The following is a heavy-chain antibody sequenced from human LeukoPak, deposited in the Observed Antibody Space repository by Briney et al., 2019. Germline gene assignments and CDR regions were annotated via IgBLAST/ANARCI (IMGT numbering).Heavy chain of an antibody. Sequence: REASVKVSCKASGYTFTNYGISWVRQAPGQGLEWMGWISPYNGNIKSAQKFQGRVTMTTDTSTSTAYMELRSLRSDDTAVYYCARGSNIWELHMDVWGKGTTVTVSS. CDR3: ARGSNIWELHMDV. V-gene: IGHV1-18*01. D-gene: IGHD4-23*01. CDR1: GYTFTNYG. CDR2: ISPYNGNI. J-gene: IGHJ6*03.